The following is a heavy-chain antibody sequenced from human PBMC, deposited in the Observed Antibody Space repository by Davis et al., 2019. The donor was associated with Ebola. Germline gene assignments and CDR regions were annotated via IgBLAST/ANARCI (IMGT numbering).Heavy chain of an antibody. Sequence: GESLKISCAASGFTFSSYGMYWVRQAPGKGLEWVAVISYDGSNKYYADSVKGRFTISRDNAKNSLYLQMNSLRAEDTAVYYCARDSYGGYGMDVWGQGTTVTVSS. CDR3: ARDSYGGYGMDV. CDR1: GFTFSSYG. CDR2: ISYDGSNK. D-gene: IGHD4-23*01. V-gene: IGHV3-30*03. J-gene: IGHJ6*02.